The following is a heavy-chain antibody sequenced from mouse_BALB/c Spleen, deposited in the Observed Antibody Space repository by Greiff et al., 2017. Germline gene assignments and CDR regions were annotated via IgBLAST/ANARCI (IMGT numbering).Heavy chain of an antibody. CDR3: ARGLYYYGSSLYYFDY. V-gene: IGHV1-7*01. Sequence: VQLQQSGAELAKPGASVKMSCKASGYTFTSYWMHWVKQRPGQGLEWIGYINPSTGYTEYNQKFKDKATLTADKSSSTAYMQLSSLTSEDSAVYYCARGLYYYGSSLYYFDYWGQGTTLTVSS. CDR2: INPSTGYT. J-gene: IGHJ2*01. CDR1: GYTFTSYW. D-gene: IGHD1-1*01.